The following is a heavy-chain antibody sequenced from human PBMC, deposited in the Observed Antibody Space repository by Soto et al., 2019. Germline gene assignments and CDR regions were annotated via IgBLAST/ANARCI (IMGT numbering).Heavy chain of an antibody. CDR2: FDPEDGEA. V-gene: IGHV1-24*01. D-gene: IGHD6-13*01. Sequence: GASVKVSCKVSGYTLSELSMHWVRQAPGKGLEWMGGFDPEDGEAIYAQKFQGRVTMTEDTSTDTAYMELSSLRSEDTAVYYCATDLTQAAAGTNYWGQGTLVTVSS. CDR1: GYTLSELS. J-gene: IGHJ4*02. CDR3: ATDLTQAAAGTNY.